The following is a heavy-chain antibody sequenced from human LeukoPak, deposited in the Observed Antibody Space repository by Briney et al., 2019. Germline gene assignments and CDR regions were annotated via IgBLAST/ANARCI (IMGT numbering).Heavy chain of an antibody. J-gene: IGHJ4*02. CDR3: AKDVCHRTSGYYPLRYFDY. Sequence: GGSLRLSCAASGFTFDDYAMHWVRQAPGKGLEWVSGIGWNSGSIGYADSVKGRFTISRDNAKNSLYLQMNSLRAEDTALYYCAKDVCHRTSGYYPLRYFDYWGQGTLVTVSS. V-gene: IGHV3-9*01. CDR2: IGWNSGSI. D-gene: IGHD3-22*01. CDR1: GFTFDDYA.